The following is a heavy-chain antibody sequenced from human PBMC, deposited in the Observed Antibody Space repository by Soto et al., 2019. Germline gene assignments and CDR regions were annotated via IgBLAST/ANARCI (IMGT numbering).Heavy chain of an antibody. CDR1: GYTFSSYD. D-gene: IGHD3-10*01. Sequence: QVQLVQSGAEVKKPGASVKVSCKAPGYTFSSYDLNWVRQATGQGLEWMGWMNPNNGNTGYAQKFQGRVTMTRNTSISTAYMELGSLRSEDTAVYYCARGSQWFGEHSVMAVWGHGTRVTVSS. J-gene: IGHJ6*02. V-gene: IGHV1-8*01. CDR3: ARGSQWFGEHSVMAV. CDR2: MNPNNGNT.